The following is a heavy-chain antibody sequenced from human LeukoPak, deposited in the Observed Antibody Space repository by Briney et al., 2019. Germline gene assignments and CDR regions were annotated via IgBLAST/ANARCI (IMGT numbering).Heavy chain of an antibody. CDR2: ISYDGSNK. CDR3: AREVESGVMDV. D-gene: IGHD6-25*01. Sequence: GGSLRLSCAASGFTFSSYAMHWVRQAPGKGLEWVAVISYDGSNKYYADSVKGRFTTSRDNSKNTVYLQMNSLRAEDTAVYYCAREVESGVMDVWGQGTPVTVSS. CDR1: GFTFSSYA. J-gene: IGHJ6*02. V-gene: IGHV3-30-3*01.